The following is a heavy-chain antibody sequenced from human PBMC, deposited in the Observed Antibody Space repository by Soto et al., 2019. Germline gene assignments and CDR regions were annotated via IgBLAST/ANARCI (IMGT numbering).Heavy chain of an antibody. CDR2: IWYDGSNK. D-gene: IGHD7-27*01. Sequence: GGSLRLSCAASGFTFSSYGMHWVRQAPGKGLEWVAVIWYDGSNKYYADSVKGRFTISRDNSKNTLYLQMNSLRAEDTAVYYCARANGRGAFEIWGQGTMVTVSS. CDR1: GFTFSSYG. V-gene: IGHV3-33*01. CDR3: ARANGRGAFEI. J-gene: IGHJ3*02.